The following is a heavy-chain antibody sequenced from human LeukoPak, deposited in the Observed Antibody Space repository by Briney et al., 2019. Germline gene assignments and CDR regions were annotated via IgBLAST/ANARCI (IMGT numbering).Heavy chain of an antibody. J-gene: IGHJ3*02. Sequence: PSETLSLTCTVSGGSISSYYWSWIRQPPGKGLEYIGYIYYSGSTSYNPSLKSRVTISLDPSKNQFSLKLNSVTAADTAVYYCARGDLGAFDIWGQGTMVTVSS. CDR2: IYYSGST. D-gene: IGHD3-10*01. CDR1: GGSISSYY. V-gene: IGHV4-59*08. CDR3: ARGDLGAFDI.